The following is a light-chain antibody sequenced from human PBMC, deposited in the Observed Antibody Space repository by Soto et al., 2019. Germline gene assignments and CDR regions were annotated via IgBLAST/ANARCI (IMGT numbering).Light chain of an antibody. V-gene: IGKV1-5*01. J-gene: IGKJ5*01. CDR1: ESISSC. CDR3: QQGGT. CDR2: DAC. Sequence: DIQMTQSPSTLSASVGDRVTITCRASESISSCFAWYQQKPGKAPKLLIYDACSLQSGVPSRFSGSGSGTDFTHPISSLQPADSATYYCQQGGTFGQGTRL.